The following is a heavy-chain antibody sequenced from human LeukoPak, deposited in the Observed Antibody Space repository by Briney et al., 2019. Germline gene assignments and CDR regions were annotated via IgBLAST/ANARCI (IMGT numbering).Heavy chain of an antibody. J-gene: IGHJ4*02. CDR1: GYTFTGYY. D-gene: IGHD1-26*01. CDR2: INPNSGDT. Sequence: ASVKVSCKASGYTFTGYYIHWVRQAPGQGLEWMGWINPNSGDTSFAQKFQGRVTMTRDTSISTAYMELSRLRSDDTALYYCASVIAGVTTDYWGQGTLVTVSS. V-gene: IGHV1-2*02. CDR3: ASVIAGVTTDY.